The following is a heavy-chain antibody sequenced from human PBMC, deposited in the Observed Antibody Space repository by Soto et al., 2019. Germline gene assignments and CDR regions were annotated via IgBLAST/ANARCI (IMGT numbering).Heavy chain of an antibody. J-gene: IGHJ6*03. Sequence: EVQLVESGGGLVQPGGSLRLSCAASGFTFSSYWMHWVRQAPGKGLVWVSRINSDGSSTSYADSVKGRFTISRDNAKNRLYLQMNSLRAEDTAVYYCARISHLELEWRYYYYYMDVWGKGTTVTVSS. D-gene: IGHD1-7*01. V-gene: IGHV3-74*01. CDR2: INSDGSST. CDR1: GFTFSSYW. CDR3: ARISHLELEWRYYYYYMDV.